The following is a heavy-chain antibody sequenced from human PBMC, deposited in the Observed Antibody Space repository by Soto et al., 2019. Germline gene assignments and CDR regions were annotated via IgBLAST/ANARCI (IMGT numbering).Heavy chain of an antibody. Sequence: GGSLRLCCEVSGFTFSAYWMHWVRQVPGKGLIWVSRISDDGSTTTYADSVKGRFTISRDNAKNTLYLQMNSLRADDTGLYYCTRGPRVSSTGTGAHWGQGTLGTVSS. CDR3: TRGPRVSSTGTGAH. CDR1: GFTFSAYW. J-gene: IGHJ4*02. CDR2: ISDDGSTT. D-gene: IGHD1-1*01. V-gene: IGHV3-74*01.